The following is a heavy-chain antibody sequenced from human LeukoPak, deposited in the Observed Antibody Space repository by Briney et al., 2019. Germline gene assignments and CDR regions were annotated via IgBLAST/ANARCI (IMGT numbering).Heavy chain of an antibody. CDR3: AKDPYYYDSSGYYIDY. CDR1: GFTFSSYG. J-gene: IGHJ4*01. V-gene: IGHV3-30*02. D-gene: IGHD3-22*01. Sequence: GGSLRLPCAASGFTFSSYGMHWVRQAPGKGLEWVAFIRYDGSNKYYADSVKGRFTISRDNSKNTLYLQMNSLRAEDTAVYYCAKDPYYYDSSGYYIDYWGQGTLVTVSS. CDR2: IRYDGSNK.